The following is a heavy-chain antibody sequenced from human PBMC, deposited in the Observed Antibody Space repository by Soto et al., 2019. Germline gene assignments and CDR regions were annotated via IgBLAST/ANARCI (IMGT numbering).Heavy chain of an antibody. D-gene: IGHD1-26*01. CDR3: ASRVPHGTYGAPYFQR. Sequence: PGGSLRLSCAASGFTFSSYGMHWVRQAPGKGLEWVAFISFDGANKYYADSGKGRFTISRDNSKNTLYLQMNSLRAEDTAVYYCASRVPHGTYGAPYFQRWGQGTLVTVSS. CDR1: GFTFSSYG. CDR2: ISFDGANK. J-gene: IGHJ1*01. V-gene: IGHV3-30*03.